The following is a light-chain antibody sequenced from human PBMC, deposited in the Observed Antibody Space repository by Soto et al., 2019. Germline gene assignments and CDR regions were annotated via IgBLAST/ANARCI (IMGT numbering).Light chain of an antibody. CDR1: QDVRTN. V-gene: IGKV3-15*01. Sequence: ETVMTQSPATLPVSLGERATLSCRASQDVRTNLAWYQQKPGQPPRLLMYDASTRATGVPARFSGSGSGTAFTLTISSLQSEDFAVYYCQEYDNWPPWTFGHGTRVEIK. J-gene: IGKJ1*01. CDR2: DAS. CDR3: QEYDNWPPWT.